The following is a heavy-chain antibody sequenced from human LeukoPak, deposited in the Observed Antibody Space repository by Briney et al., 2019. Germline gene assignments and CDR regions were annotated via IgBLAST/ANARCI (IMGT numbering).Heavy chain of an antibody. CDR2: ISGDGAET. J-gene: IGHJ4*02. CDR1: GLIFRNYA. CDR3: AKGGHYSFFDY. Sequence: GGSLRLSCAASGLIFRNYAMTWVRQAPRKGLEWVSTISGDGAETFYADSVKGRFTISRDNSKNTHYLQMSSLRAEDTGIYYCAKGGHYSFFDYWGQGTLVTVSS. D-gene: IGHD4-11*01. V-gene: IGHV3-23*01.